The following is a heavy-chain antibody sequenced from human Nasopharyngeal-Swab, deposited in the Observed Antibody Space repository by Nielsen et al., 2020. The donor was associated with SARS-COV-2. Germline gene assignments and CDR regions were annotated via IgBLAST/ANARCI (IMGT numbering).Heavy chain of an antibody. V-gene: IGHV3-9*01. CDR1: GFTFDDYV. J-gene: IGHJ4*02. D-gene: IGHD3-22*01. CDR2: ISWNSGSI. CDR3: AKVSGYYDSGSDY. Sequence: SLKISCAASGFTFDDYVMHWVRQAPGKGLEWVSGISWNSGSIGYADSVKGRFTISRDNAKNSLYLQMNSLRAEDTALYYCAKVSGYYDSGSDYWGQGTLVTVSS.